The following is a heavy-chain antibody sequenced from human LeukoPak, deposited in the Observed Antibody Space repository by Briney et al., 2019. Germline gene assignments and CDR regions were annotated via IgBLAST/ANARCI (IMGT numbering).Heavy chain of an antibody. CDR3: ARPGSGSYKEYYFDY. D-gene: IGHD1-26*01. Sequence: NPSETLSLTCTVSGGSISSGSYYWSWIRQPAGKGLEWIGRIYTSGSTNYNPSLKSRVTISVDTSKNQFSLKLSSVTAADTAVYYCARPGSGSYKEYYFDYWGQGTLVTVSS. CDR2: IYTSGST. CDR1: GGSISSGSYY. V-gene: IGHV4-61*02. J-gene: IGHJ4*02.